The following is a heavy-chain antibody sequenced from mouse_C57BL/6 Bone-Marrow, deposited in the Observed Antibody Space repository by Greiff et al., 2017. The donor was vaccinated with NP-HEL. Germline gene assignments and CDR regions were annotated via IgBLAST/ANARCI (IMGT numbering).Heavy chain of an antibody. CDR2: ISYDGSN. J-gene: IGHJ4*01. CDR1: GYSITSGYY. Sequence: DVQLQESGPGLVKPSQSLSLTCSVTGYSITSGYYWNWIRQFPGNKLEWMGYISYDGSNNYNPSLKNRISITRDTSKNQFFLKLNSVTTEDTATYYCARKSRDMDYWGQGTSVTVSS. CDR3: ARKSRDMDY. V-gene: IGHV3-6*01. D-gene: IGHD1-1*01.